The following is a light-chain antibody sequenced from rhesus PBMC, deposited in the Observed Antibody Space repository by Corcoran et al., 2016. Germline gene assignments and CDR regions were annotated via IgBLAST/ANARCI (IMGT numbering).Light chain of an antibody. V-gene: IGKV1-25*01. J-gene: IGKJ3*01. CDR3: QQHNSYPFT. Sequence: DIQMTQSPSSLSASVGDTVTITCRASQGISSYLAWSQQKPGKAPKLLIYKASTLQSGVPSRFSGSGYGTDFTLTISSLQPEDFATYYCQQHNSYPFTFGPGTKLDIK. CDR1: QGISSY. CDR2: KAS.